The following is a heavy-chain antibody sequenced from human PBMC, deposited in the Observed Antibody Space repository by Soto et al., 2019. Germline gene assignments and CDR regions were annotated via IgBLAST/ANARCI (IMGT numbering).Heavy chain of an antibody. J-gene: IGHJ4*02. V-gene: IGHV4-31*03. CDR1: GTSFPSGGFY. CDR2: IFSSGTT. D-gene: IGHD1-26*01. CDR3: ATYDNVGTYADC. Sequence: QVQLQESGPGLVKPSQTLSLTCNVSGTSFPSGGFYWIWIRHHPVKGLEGFGNIFSSGTTYYNPSLKSRVIISLDTSKTQFSLSLSSVTAADTAVYYCATYDNVGTYADCWGQGTLVTISS.